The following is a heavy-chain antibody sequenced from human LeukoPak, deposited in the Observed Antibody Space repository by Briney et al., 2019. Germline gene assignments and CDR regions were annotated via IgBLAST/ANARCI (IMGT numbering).Heavy chain of an antibody. CDR1: GGSFRGYY. CDR2: IDHSGNT. V-gene: IGHV4-34*01. D-gene: IGHD2-2*01. J-gene: IGHJ4*02. CDR3: ARQAYCSSTSCYPFDY. Sequence: SETLSLTCAVYGGSFRGYYWSWVRQPPGKGLEWIGEIDHSGNTNYNPSLKSRVTISVDTSKNQFSLKLGSVTAADTAVYYCARQAYCSSTSCYPFDYRGQGTLVTVSS.